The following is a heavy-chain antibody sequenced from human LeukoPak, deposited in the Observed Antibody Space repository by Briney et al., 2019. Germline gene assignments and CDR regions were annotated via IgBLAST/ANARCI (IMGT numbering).Heavy chain of an antibody. Sequence: GGSLRLSCAASGFTFSSYAMSWVRQAPGKGLEWVSAISGSGGSTYYADSVKGRFTISRDNSKNTLYLQMNSLRAEDTAVYYCAKVLQLVGGAFGFDYWGQGTLVTVSS. V-gene: IGHV3-23*01. CDR1: GFTFSSYA. CDR3: AKVLQLVGGAFGFDY. J-gene: IGHJ4*02. CDR2: ISGSGGST. D-gene: IGHD6-13*01.